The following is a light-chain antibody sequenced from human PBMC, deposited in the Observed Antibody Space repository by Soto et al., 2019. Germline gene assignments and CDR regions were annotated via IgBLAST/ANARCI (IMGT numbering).Light chain of an antibody. V-gene: IGLV1-40*01. Sequence: QSVLTQPPSVSGAPGQRVTISCTGSSSNIGAGYDVHWYQQLPGTAPKLIIYGTTNRPSGVPDRFSGSKSGTSASLAITGLQAEDEADYYCQSYDGTLSGSYVFGIGTNLTVL. CDR2: GTT. CDR1: SSNIGAGYD. CDR3: QSYDGTLSGSYV. J-gene: IGLJ1*01.